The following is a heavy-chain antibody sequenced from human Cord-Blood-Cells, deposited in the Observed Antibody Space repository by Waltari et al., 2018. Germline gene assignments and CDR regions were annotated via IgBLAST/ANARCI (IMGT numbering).Heavy chain of an antibody. V-gene: IGHV1-69*01. CDR2: IIPIFGTA. CDR1: GGTFRSYA. Sequence: QVQLVQSGAEVKEYGSAVKVSCKASGGTFRSYAISWVRQAPGQWLEWMGGIIPIFGTANYAQKFQGRVTITADESTSTAYMELSSLRSEDTAVYYCARDGMDVWGQGTTVTVSS. J-gene: IGHJ6*02. CDR3: ARDGMDV.